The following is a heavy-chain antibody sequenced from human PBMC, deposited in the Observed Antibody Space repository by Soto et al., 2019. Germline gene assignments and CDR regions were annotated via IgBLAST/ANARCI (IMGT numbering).Heavy chain of an antibody. V-gene: IGHV3-30-3*01. CDR2: ISYDGSNK. CDR3: ARTHSSVYYYYYYGMDV. J-gene: IGHJ6*02. D-gene: IGHD6-25*01. Sequence: GGSLRLSCAASGFTFSSYAMHWVRQAPGKGLEWVAVISYDGSNKYYADSVKGRFTISRDNSKNTLYLQMNSLRAEDTAVYYCARTHSSVYYYYYYGMDVWGQGTTVTVSS. CDR1: GFTFSSYA.